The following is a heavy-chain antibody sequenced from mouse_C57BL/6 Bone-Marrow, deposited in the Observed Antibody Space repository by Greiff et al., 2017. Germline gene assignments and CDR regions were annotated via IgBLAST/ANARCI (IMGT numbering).Heavy chain of an antibody. CDR2: IYPGDGDT. J-gene: IGHJ1*03. D-gene: IGHD1-1*02. CDR1: GYAFSSSW. CDR3: ARRGGWDWYVDV. V-gene: IGHV1-82*01. Sequence: VQLQQSGPELVKPGASVKISCKASGYAFSSSWMNWVKQRPGKGLEWIGRIYPGDGDTNYNGKFKGKATLTADKSSSTAYMQLSSLTSEDSAVYFCARRGGWDWYVDVWGTGTTVTVSS.